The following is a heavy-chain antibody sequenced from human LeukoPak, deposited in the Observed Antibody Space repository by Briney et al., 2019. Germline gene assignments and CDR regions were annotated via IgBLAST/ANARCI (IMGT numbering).Heavy chain of an antibody. CDR2: IYHSGST. CDR1: GYSISSGYY. D-gene: IGHD2-2*01. J-gene: IGHJ4*02. Sequence: SETLSLTCTVSGYSISSGYYWGWIRQPPGKGLEWIGSIYHSGSTYYNPSLKSRVTISVDTSKNQFSLKLSPVTAADTAVYYCARGSSSIYYFDYWGQGTLVTVSS. V-gene: IGHV4-38-2*02. CDR3: ARGSSSIYYFDY.